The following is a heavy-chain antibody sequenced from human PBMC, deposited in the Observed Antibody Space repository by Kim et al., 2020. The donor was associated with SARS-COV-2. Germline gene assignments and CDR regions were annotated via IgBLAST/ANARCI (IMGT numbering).Heavy chain of an antibody. CDR1: GGSISSYY. D-gene: IGHD6-25*01. Sequence: SETLSLTCTVSGGSISSYYWSWIRQPPGKGLEWIGYIYYSGSTNYNPSLKSRVTISVDTSKNQFSLKLSSVTAADTAVYYCARSFSAGLAFDIWGQGTMVTVSS. V-gene: IGHV4-59*01. J-gene: IGHJ3*02. CDR2: IYYSGST. CDR3: ARSFSAGLAFDI.